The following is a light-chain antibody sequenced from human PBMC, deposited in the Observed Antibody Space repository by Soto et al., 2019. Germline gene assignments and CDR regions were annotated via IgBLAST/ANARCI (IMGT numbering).Light chain of an antibody. CDR3: VQTTHWPYN. CDR1: QSLVHSDGNTY. J-gene: IGKJ2*01. CDR2: KIS. V-gene: IGKV2-30*02. Sequence: DVVMTQSPLSLPVTLGQPASISCRSSQSLVHSDGNTYLTWFHQRPGQSPRRLIYKISDRDSGVPDRLSGSGSGTDFTLKVNRVEAEDVGIYYCVQTTHWPYNFGQGTKLEIK.